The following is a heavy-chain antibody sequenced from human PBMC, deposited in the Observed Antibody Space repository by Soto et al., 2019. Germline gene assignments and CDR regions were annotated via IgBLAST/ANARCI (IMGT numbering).Heavy chain of an antibody. CDR1: GGTLSSYA. CDR3: ARVYIPHYYYYGMDV. D-gene: IGHD1-20*01. V-gene: IGHV1-69*13. CDR2: IIPIFGTA. J-gene: IGHJ6*02. Sequence: SVKVSCKASGGTLSSYAISWLRQAPGQGLEWVGGIIPIFGTANYAQKFQGRVTITADESTSTAYTELSSLRSEDTAVYYCARVYIPHYYYYGMDVWGQGTTVTVSS.